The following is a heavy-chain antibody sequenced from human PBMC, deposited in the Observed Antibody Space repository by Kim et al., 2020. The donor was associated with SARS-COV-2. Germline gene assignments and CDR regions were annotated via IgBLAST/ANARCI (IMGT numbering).Heavy chain of an antibody. J-gene: IGHJ4*02. V-gene: IGHV3-9*01. CDR3: AKDSVSGGDYLDY. D-gene: IGHD2-8*02. Sequence: ADSGMHRLTISRDNAKNALYLQMNSLGAEDTAYYYCAKDSVSGGDYLDYWGQGTLVTVSS.